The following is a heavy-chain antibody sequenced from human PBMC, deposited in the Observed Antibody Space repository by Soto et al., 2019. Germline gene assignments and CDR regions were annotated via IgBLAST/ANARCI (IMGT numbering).Heavy chain of an antibody. CDR3: ARDEAIDY. J-gene: IGHJ4*02. V-gene: IGHV3-7*03. Sequence: GGSLRLSCAASGFTFSYYWMSWVRQAPGKGLEWVANIKQDGGDQYYVDSVKGRFSISRDNAKNSLYLQMNSLRAEDTAVYYCARDEAIDYWGQGTLVTVSS. CDR1: GFTFSYYW. CDR2: IKQDGGDQ.